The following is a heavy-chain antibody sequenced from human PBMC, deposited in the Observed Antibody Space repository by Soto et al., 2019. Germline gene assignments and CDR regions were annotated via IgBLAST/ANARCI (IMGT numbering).Heavy chain of an antibody. CDR3: ARDEAIDY. J-gene: IGHJ4*02. V-gene: IGHV3-7*03. Sequence: GGSLRLSCAASGFTFSYYWMSWVRQAPGKGLEWVANIKQDGGDQYYVDSVKGRFSISRDNAKNSLYLQMNSLRAEDTAVYYCARDEAIDYWGQGTLVTVSS. CDR1: GFTFSYYW. CDR2: IKQDGGDQ.